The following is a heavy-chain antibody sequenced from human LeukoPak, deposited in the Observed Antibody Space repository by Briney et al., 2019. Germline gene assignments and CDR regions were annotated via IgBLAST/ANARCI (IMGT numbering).Heavy chain of an antibody. CDR2: IIPIFGTA. J-gene: IGHJ1*01. Sequence: SVKVSCKASGGTFSSYDISWVRQAPGQGLEWMGRIIPIFGTANYAQKFQGRVTITTDESTSTAYMELSSLRSEDTAVYYCARTGDYYDSSGYYFGYFQHWGQGTLVTVSS. CDR3: ARTGDYYDSSGYYFGYFQH. V-gene: IGHV1-69*05. D-gene: IGHD3-22*01. CDR1: GGTFSSYD.